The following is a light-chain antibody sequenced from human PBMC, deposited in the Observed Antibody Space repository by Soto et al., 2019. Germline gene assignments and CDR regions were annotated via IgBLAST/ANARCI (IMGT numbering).Light chain of an antibody. V-gene: IGLV1-44*01. J-gene: IGLJ1*01. CDR1: SSSIGSNS. Sequence: QSVLTQPPSPSGTPGQRVTISCSGSSSSIGSNSVNCYQQLPRTAPKVLIYTNNQRPSGVPDRFSGSKSGTSASLAISGLQSEDEADYYCAAWDGSLNAYVFGTGTKLTVL. CDR3: AAWDGSLNAYV. CDR2: TNN.